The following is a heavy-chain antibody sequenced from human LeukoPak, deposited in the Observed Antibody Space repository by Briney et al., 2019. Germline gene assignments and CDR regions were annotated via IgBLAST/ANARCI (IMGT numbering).Heavy chain of an antibody. CDR1: GGSISSYY. J-gene: IGHJ4*02. V-gene: IGHV4-4*07. D-gene: IGHD6-19*01. Sequence: SETLSLTCTVSGGSISSYYWSWIRQPAGKGLDWIGRIYTSGSTNYNPSLKSRVTMSVDMSKNQFSLKLSSVTAADTAVYYCARAGAGSSGWYLGFDYWGQGTLVTVSS. CDR3: ARAGAGSSGWYLGFDY. CDR2: IYTSGST.